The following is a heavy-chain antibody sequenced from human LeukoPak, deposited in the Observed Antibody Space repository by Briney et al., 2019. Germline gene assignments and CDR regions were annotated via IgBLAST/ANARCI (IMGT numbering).Heavy chain of an antibody. CDR3: ARHGTNDDSSGYWDNYFDY. CDR2: LYYSGST. V-gene: IGHV4-39*01. CDR1: GGSISSSSYY. J-gene: IGHJ4*02. D-gene: IGHD3-22*01. Sequence: PSETLSLTCTVSGGSISSSSYYWGWIRQPPGKGLEWIGSLYYSGSTYYNPSLKSRVSISVDTSKNKFSLRLSSVTAADTAVYCCARHGTNDDSSGYWDNYFDYWGQGTLVTVSS.